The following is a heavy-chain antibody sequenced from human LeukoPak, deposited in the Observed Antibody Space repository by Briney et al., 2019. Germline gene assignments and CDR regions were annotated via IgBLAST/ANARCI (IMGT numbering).Heavy chain of an antibody. V-gene: IGHV4-39*07. CDR3: ARNDFWSGYPYYFDY. J-gene: IGHJ4*02. D-gene: IGHD3-3*01. CDR1: GGSISSSSFY. Sequence: PSETLSLTCTVSGGSISSSSFYWDWIRQPPGKGLEWIGSFHHSGSTPYNPSLNSRVSISVDTSKNQLSLKLSSVTAADTAVYYCARNDFWSGYPYYFDYWGQGTLVTVSS. CDR2: FHHSGST.